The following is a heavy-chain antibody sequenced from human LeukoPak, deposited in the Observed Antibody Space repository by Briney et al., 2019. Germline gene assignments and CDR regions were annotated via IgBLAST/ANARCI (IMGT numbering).Heavy chain of an antibody. CDR2: IYYSGST. Sequence: SETLSLTCTVSGGSISSYYWSWIRQPPGKGLEWIGYIYYSGSTNYNPSLKSRVTISVDTSKNQFSLKLSSVTAADTAVYYCARVSPIAVAGSSYYYAMDVWGQGTTVTVSS. CDR1: GGSISSYY. D-gene: IGHD6-19*01. J-gene: IGHJ6*02. V-gene: IGHV4-59*12. CDR3: ARVSPIAVAGSSYYYAMDV.